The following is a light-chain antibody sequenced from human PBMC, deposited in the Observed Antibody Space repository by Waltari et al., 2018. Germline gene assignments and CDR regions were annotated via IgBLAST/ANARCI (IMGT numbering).Light chain of an antibody. CDR2: DNN. J-gene: IGLJ2*01. V-gene: IGLV1-51*01. Sequence: SVLTQPPSVSAAPGQKVTISCSGRSPNIRNRYVSWYQQLPGTAPKLLIYDNNNRPSGIPDRFSGSKSGTSATLGITGLQTGDEADYYCGTWDSSLSAVVVGGGTKLTVL. CDR1: SPNIRNRY. CDR3: GTWDSSLSAVV.